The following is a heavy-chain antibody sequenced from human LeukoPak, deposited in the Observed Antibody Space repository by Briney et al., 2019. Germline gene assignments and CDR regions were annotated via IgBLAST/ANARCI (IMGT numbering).Heavy chain of an antibody. Sequence: GASVKVSCKASGGTFSSYAISWVRRAPGQGLEWMGRVIPILGIANYAQKFQGRVTITADKSTSTAYMELSSLRSEDTAVYYCANLARLPYYYGMDVWGQGTTVTVSS. J-gene: IGHJ6*02. D-gene: IGHD5-12*01. CDR2: VIPILGIA. V-gene: IGHV1-69*04. CDR1: GGTFSSYA. CDR3: ANLARLPYYYGMDV.